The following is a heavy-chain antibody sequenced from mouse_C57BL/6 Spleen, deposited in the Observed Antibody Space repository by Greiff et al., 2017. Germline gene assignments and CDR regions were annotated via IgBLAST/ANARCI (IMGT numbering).Heavy chain of an antibody. J-gene: IGHJ1*03. CDR2: IWSGGST. CDR3: AREGRDWYFDV. Sequence: QVQLKQSGPGLVQPSQSLSITCTVSGFSLTSYGVHWVRQSPGKGLEWLGVIWSGGSTDYNAAFISRLSISKDNSKSQVFFKMNSLQADDTAIYYWAREGRDWYFDVWGTGTTVTVSS. CDR1: GFSLTSYG. V-gene: IGHV2-2*01. D-gene: IGHD1-1*01.